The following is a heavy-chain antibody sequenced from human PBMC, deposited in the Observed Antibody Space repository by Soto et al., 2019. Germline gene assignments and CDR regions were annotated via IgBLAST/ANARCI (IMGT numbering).Heavy chain of an antibody. CDR2: FDPEDGET. CDR1: GYSLTELS. CDR3: ATVGTILSWFDP. Sequence: ASVKVSCKVCGYSLTELSMHWVRQAPGKGLEWMGGFDPEDGETIYAQKFQGRVTMTEDTSTDTAYMELSSLRSEDTAVYYCATVGTILSWFDPWGQGTLVTVSS. D-gene: IGHD3-3*01. V-gene: IGHV1-24*01. J-gene: IGHJ5*02.